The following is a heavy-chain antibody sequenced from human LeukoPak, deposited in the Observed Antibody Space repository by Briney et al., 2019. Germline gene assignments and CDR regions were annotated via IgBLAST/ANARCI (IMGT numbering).Heavy chain of an antibody. V-gene: IGHV3-48*02. D-gene: IGHD3-10*01. CDR3: ARDRLVRGVKGPFDP. CDR1: GFTFSSYS. CDR2: ISSSSSTI. J-gene: IGHJ5*02. Sequence: GGSLRLSCAASGFTFSSYSMNWVRQAPGKGLEWVSYISSSSSTIYYADSVKGRFTISRDNAKNSLYLQMNSLRDEGTAVYYCARDRLVRGVKGPFDPWGQGTLVTVSS.